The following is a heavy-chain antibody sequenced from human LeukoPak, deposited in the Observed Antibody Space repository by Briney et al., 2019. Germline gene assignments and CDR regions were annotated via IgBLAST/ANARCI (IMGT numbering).Heavy chain of an antibody. Sequence: SETLSLTCAVYGGSFSGYYWSWIRQPPGKGLEWMGEINHSGSTNYNPSLKSRVTISVDTSKNQFSLKLSSVTAADTAVYYCARGVGSGWSDYWGQGTLVTVSS. CDR1: GGSFSGYY. CDR3: ARGVGSGWSDY. D-gene: IGHD6-19*01. V-gene: IGHV4-34*01. CDR2: INHSGST. J-gene: IGHJ4*02.